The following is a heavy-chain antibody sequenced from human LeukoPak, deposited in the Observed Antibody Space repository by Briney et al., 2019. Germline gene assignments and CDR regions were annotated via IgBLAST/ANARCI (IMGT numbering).Heavy chain of an antibody. V-gene: IGHV4-39*01. J-gene: IGHJ5*02. Sequence: SETLSLTCAVYGGSFSGYYWGWIRQPPGKGLEWIGSIYYSGSTYYNPSLKSRVTISVDTSKNQFSLKLSSVTAADTAVYYCAGPSIAMIVVVPAWGQGTLVTVSS. CDR2: IYYSGST. D-gene: IGHD3-22*01. CDR3: AGPSIAMIVVVPA. CDR1: GGSFSGYY.